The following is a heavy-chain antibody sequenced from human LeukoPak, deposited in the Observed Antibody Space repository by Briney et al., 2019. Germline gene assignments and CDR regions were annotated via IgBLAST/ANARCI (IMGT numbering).Heavy chain of an antibody. CDR2: IYYSGST. J-gene: IGHJ4*02. CDR1: GGSISSYY. Sequence: PSETLSLTCTASGGSISSYYWSWIRQPPGKGLEWIGYIYYSGSTNYNPSLKSRVTISVDTSKNQFSLKLSSVTAADTAVYYCARDGDSSGYMPLRYWGQGTLVTVSS. V-gene: IGHV4-59*12. D-gene: IGHD3-22*01. CDR3: ARDGDSSGYMPLRY.